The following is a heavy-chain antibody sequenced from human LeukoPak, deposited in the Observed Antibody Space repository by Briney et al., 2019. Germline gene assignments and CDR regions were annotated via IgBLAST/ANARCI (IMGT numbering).Heavy chain of an antibody. D-gene: IGHD6-19*01. CDR2: IYRDGST. CDR1: GFSVSSSY. CDR3: ASSIPIGWSPNTY. J-gene: IGHJ4*02. V-gene: IGHV3-53*01. Sequence: GGSLRLSCAASGFSVSSSYMNWVRQAPGKGLEWVSIIYRDGSTYYADYVKGRFTISRDNSKNTLYLQMNSLRAEDTAVYYCASSIPIGWSPNTYWGQGTLVIVSS.